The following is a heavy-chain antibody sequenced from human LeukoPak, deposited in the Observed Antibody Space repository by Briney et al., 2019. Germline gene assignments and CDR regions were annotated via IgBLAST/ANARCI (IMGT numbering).Heavy chain of an antibody. CDR3: ARTPGRGTNFDY. V-gene: IGHV1-2*02. D-gene: IGHD3-16*01. CDR2: INPNSGGT. Sequence: ASVKVSCKASGYTFTGYYMHWVRQAPGQGLEWMGWINPNSGGTNYAQKFQGRVTMTRDTSISTAYMALSRLRSDDTAVYYCARTPGRGTNFDYWGQGTLVTVSS. CDR1: GYTFTGYY. J-gene: IGHJ4*02.